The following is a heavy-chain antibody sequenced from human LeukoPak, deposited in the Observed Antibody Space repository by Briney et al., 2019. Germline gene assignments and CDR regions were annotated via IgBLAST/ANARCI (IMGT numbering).Heavy chain of an antibody. V-gene: IGHV4-39*07. D-gene: IGHD2-8*01. CDR2: IYYSGST. CDR1: GGSISSSSYY. Sequence: SETLSLTCTVSGGSISSSSYYWGWIRQPPGKGLEWIGSIYYSGSTYYNPSLKSRVTISVDTSKNQFSLKLSSVTAADTAVYYCARVRAYCTNGVCYYYYYYYMDVWGKGTTVTVSS. J-gene: IGHJ6*03. CDR3: ARVRAYCTNGVCYYYYYYYMDV.